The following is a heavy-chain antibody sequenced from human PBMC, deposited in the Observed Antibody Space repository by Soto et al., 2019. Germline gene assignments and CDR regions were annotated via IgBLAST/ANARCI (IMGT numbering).Heavy chain of an antibody. Sequence: PGGSLRLSCAASGFTFPDAWMNWVRQAPGKGLEWVGRIKGIFGGGTTDYAAPVKDRFTISRDDLKNTLYLQMDSLKTEDAAVYYCTTGLGSENYFHDRKWGQGTLVTVSS. CDR3: TTGLGSENYFHDRK. J-gene: IGHJ4*02. V-gene: IGHV3-15*07. D-gene: IGHD3-10*01. CDR2: IKGIFGGGTT. CDR1: GFTFPDAW.